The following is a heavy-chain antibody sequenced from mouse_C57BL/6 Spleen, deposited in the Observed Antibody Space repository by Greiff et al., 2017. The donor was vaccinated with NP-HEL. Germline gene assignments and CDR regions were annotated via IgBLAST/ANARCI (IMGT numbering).Heavy chain of an antibody. CDR2: IHPNSGST. V-gene: IGHV1-64*01. D-gene: IGHD2-2*01. J-gene: IGHJ4*01. CDR3: ARGLMVTTSYYAMDY. CDR1: GYTFTSYW. Sequence: QVQLQQPGAELVKPGASVKLSCKASGYTFTSYWMHWVKQRPGQGLEWIGMIHPNSGSTNYNEKFKSKATLTVDKSSSTAYMQLSSLTSEDSAVYYCARGLMVTTSYYAMDYWGQGTSVTVSS.